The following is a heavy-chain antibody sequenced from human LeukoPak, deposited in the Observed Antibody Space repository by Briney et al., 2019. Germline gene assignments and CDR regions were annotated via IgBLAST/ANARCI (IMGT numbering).Heavy chain of an antibody. CDR2: IYHSGST. V-gene: IGHV4-38-2*02. CDR1: GYSISSGYY. J-gene: IGHJ4*02. Sequence: SETLSLTCTVSGYSISSGYYWGWIRQPPGKGLEWIGSIYHSGSTYYNPSLKSRVTISVDTSKNRFSLKLSSVTAADTAVYYCARVRAVAGTPPDYWGQGTLVTVSS. CDR3: ARVRAVAGTPPDY. D-gene: IGHD6-19*01.